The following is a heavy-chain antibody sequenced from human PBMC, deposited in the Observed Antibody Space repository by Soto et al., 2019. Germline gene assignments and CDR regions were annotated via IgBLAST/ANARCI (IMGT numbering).Heavy chain of an antibody. J-gene: IGHJ5*02. CDR2: IKQDGSEK. V-gene: IGHV3-7*05. CDR3: AIGLRWFDP. Sequence: PGGSLRLSCAASGFTFSNYTMTWVRQAPGKGLEWVANIKQDGSEKYYVDSVKGRFTISRDNAKNSLYLQMNSLRAEDTAVYYCAIGLRWFDPWGQGTLVTVSS. CDR1: GFTFSNYT. D-gene: IGHD3-16*01.